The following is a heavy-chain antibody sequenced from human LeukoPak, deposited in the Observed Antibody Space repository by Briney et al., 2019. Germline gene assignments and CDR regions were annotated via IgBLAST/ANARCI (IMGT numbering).Heavy chain of an antibody. CDR3: ARGGITMIGGYANWFDP. CDR2: IIPIFGTA. Sequence: ASVKVSCKAYEYTFTGYYMHWVRQDPGQGLEWMGGIIPIFGTANYAQKFQGRVTITADKSTSTAYMELSSLRSEDTAVYYCARGGITMIGGYANWFDPWGQGTLVTVSS. J-gene: IGHJ5*02. CDR1: EYTFTGYY. D-gene: IGHD3-22*01. V-gene: IGHV1-69*06.